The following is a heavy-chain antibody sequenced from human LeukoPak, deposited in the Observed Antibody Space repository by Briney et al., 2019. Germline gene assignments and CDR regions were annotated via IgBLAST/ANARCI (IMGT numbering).Heavy chain of an antibody. CDR2: VDPEDGET. CDR3: ATVHSSSWYFAIDY. Sequence: ASVKISCKVSGYTFTDYYMHWVQQAPGKGPEWMGLVDPEDGETIYAEKFQGRVTITADTSTDTAYMELSSLRSEDTAVYYCATVHSSSWYFAIDYWGQGTLVTVSS. D-gene: IGHD6-13*01. V-gene: IGHV1-69-2*01. J-gene: IGHJ4*02. CDR1: GYTFTDYY.